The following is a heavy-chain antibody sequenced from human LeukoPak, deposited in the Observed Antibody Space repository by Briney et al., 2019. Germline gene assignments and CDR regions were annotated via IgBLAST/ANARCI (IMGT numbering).Heavy chain of an antibody. Sequence: PGGSLRLSCAASGFTFSSYGMHWVRQAPGKGLEWVAFIRYDGSNKYYADSVKGRFTISRDNSKNTLYLQMNSLRAEDTAVYYCAKDLANSGYGATADYWGQGTLATVSS. CDR2: IRYDGSNK. CDR3: AKDLANSGYGATADY. V-gene: IGHV3-30*02. CDR1: GFTFSSYG. D-gene: IGHD5-12*01. J-gene: IGHJ4*02.